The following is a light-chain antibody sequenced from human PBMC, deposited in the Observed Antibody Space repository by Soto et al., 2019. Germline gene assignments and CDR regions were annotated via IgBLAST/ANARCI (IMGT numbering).Light chain of an antibody. CDR1: QGISNY. V-gene: IGKV1-27*01. CDR2: AAS. CDR3: QKYNNAPRP. J-gene: IGKJ1*01. Sequence: DIQMTQSPSSLSASVGDTVTITCRASQGISNYLAWYQQKPGQVPNLLIYAASTLQSGVPSRFSGSGSGTAFTLTISSLRPEDVATYYCQKYNNAPRPFGQGTKVEI.